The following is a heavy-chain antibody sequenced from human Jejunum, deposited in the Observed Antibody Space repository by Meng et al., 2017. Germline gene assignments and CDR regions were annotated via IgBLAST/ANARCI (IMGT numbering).Heavy chain of an antibody. Sequence: VQVGAAGGGLVQPGGSLRLSCAASGFTFSDYYMDWVRQAPGKGLEWVARIRNKANSFTTEYAASVKGRFTISRDESKNSLYLQMNSLTTEDTAIYYCTRAPGDGYFDSWGQGALVTVSS. CDR3: TRAPGDGYFDS. V-gene: IGHV3-72*01. CDR2: IRNKANSFTT. D-gene: IGHD5-24*01. CDR1: GFTFSDYY. J-gene: IGHJ4*02.